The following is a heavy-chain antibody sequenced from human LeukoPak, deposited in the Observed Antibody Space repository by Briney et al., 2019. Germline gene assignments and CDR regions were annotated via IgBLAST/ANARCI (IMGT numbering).Heavy chain of an antibody. CDR3: AKDDDKDYGSQLDV. CDR2: IRYDGSNK. CDR1: GFTFSSYG. D-gene: IGHD3-16*01. Sequence: GGSLRLSCAASGFTFSSYGMHWVRQAPGKGLEWVAFIRYDGSNKYYADSVKGRFTISRDNSKNTLYLQMNSLRAEDTAVYYCAKDDDKDYGSQLDVWGKGTTVTVSS. V-gene: IGHV3-30*02. J-gene: IGHJ6*04.